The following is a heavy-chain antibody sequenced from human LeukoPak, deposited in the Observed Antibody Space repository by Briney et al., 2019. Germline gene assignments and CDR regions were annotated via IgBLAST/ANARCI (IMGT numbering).Heavy chain of an antibody. CDR1: GGSFSGYY. V-gene: IGHV4-34*01. J-gene: IGHJ3*02. Sequence: SETLSLTCAVYGGSFSGYYWSWIRQPPGKGLEWIGEINHSGSTNYNPSLKSRVTISVDTSKNQFSLKLSSVTAADTAVYYCARGPPRRKGGYFDIWGQGTMVTASS. CDR3: ARGPPRRKGGYFDI. D-gene: IGHD5-12*01. CDR2: INHSGST.